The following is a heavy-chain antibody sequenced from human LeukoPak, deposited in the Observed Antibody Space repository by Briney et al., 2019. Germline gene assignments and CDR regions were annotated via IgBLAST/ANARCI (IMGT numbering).Heavy chain of an antibody. J-gene: IGHJ6*02. Sequence: GGALRISCAAPGFTFSSYAMSRVRQGPGEGVEWGSAIIGSGGSTYYADSVKGRFTISRDNSKNTLYLQMNSLRAEDTAVYYCAKVKDYDILTGYYGYYGMDVWGQGTTVTVSS. CDR2: IIGSGGST. D-gene: IGHD3-9*01. V-gene: IGHV3-23*01. CDR3: AKVKDYDILTGYYGYYGMDV. CDR1: GFTFSSYA.